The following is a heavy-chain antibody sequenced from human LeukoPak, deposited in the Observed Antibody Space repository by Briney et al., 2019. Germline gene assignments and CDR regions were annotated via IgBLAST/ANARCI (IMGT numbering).Heavy chain of an antibody. D-gene: IGHD2-15*01. Sequence: PGGSLRLSCAASGFTFSSYWMTWVRQAPGKGLEWVANIKQDGSEKHYVDSVKGRFTISRDNAKNSLYLQMNSLRAEDTAVYYCAKDPYCSGGSCQNDAFDIWGQGTMVTVSS. CDR1: GFTFSSYW. V-gene: IGHV3-7*03. J-gene: IGHJ3*02. CDR2: IKQDGSEK. CDR3: AKDPYCSGGSCQNDAFDI.